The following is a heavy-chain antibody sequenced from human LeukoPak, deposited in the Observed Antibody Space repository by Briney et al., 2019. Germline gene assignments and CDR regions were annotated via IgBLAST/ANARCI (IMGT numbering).Heavy chain of an antibody. CDR2: IYSGGST. CDR1: GGSISSSSYY. CDR3: ASGNYFDY. Sequence: ETLSLTCTVSGGSISSSSYYWGWIRQPPGKGLEWVSVIYSGGSTYYADSVKGRFTISRDNSKNTLYLQMNSLRAEDTAVYYCASGNYFDYWGQGTLVTVSS. V-gene: IGHV3-53*01. D-gene: IGHD1-26*01. J-gene: IGHJ4*02.